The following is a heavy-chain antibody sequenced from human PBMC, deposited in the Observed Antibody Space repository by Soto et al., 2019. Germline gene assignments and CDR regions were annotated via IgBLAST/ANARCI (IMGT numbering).Heavy chain of an antibody. Sequence: GASVKVSCKASGYTFTSYGISWVRQAPAQELEWMGIINPSGGSTSYAQKFQGRVTMTRDTSTSTVYMELSSLRSEDTAVYYCARDPYDFWSGFVNGMDVWGQGTTVTVSS. CDR3: ARDPYDFWSGFVNGMDV. J-gene: IGHJ6*02. V-gene: IGHV1-46*01. D-gene: IGHD3-3*01. CDR2: INPSGGST. CDR1: GYTFTSYG.